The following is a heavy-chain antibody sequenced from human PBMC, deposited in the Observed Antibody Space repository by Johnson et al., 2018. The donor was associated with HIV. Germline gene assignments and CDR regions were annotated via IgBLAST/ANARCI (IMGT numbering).Heavy chain of an antibody. D-gene: IGHD3-3*01. V-gene: IGHV3-23*04. CDR3: AKEEPVIQFVEWFPGAFDS. Sequence: VQLVESGGGLVQPGGSLRISCAASGFTFSSYAMSWVRQAPGKGLEWVSSITASGGNTYYADSVKGRLTVSRDNSKNTLYLQMNSLRAEDTAVYYCAKEEPVIQFVEWFPGAFDSWGQGTMGAVSS. J-gene: IGHJ3*02. CDR2: ITASGGNT. CDR1: GFTFSSYA.